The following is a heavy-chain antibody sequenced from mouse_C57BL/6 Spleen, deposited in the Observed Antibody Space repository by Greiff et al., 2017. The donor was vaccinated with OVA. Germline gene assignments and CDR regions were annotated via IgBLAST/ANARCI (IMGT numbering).Heavy chain of an antibody. Sequence: EVKLVESGPELVKPGASVKIPCKASGYTFTDYNMDWVKQSHGKSLEWIGDINPNNGGTIYNQKFKGKATLTVDKSSSTAYMELRSLTSEDTAVYYCARGESTMVTTGYWYVDVWGTGTTVTVSS. CDR3: ARGESTMVTTGYWYVDV. J-gene: IGHJ1*03. V-gene: IGHV1-18*01. D-gene: IGHD2-2*01. CDR2: INPNNGGT. CDR1: GYTFTDYN.